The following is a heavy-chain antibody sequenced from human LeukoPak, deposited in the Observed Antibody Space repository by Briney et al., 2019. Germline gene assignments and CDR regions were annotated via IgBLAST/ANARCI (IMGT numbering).Heavy chain of an antibody. Sequence: SETLSLTCTVSGGSISSYYWSWIRQPAGKGLEWIGRIYTSGSTNYNPSLKSRVTMSVDTSKNQFSLKLSSVTAADTAVYYCARDGGLREDYYYMDVWGKGTTVTVSS. CDR2: IYTSGST. CDR1: GGSISSYY. CDR3: ARDGGLREDYYYMDV. V-gene: IGHV4-4*07. D-gene: IGHD5-12*01. J-gene: IGHJ6*03.